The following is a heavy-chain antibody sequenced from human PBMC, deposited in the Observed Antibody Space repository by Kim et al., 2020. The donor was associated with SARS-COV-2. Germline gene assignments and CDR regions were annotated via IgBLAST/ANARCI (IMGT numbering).Heavy chain of an antibody. CDR2: TYYRSKRYN. Sequence: SQTLSLTCAISGDSVSSNSAAWNWIRQSPSRGLEWLGRTYYRSKRYNDYAVSVKSRITINPDTSKNQFSLQLNSVTPEDTAVYYCARTGSYDDILTGYSSDALDIWGQGTMVTVAS. D-gene: IGHD3-9*01. V-gene: IGHV6-1*01. CDR1: GDSVSSNSAA. J-gene: IGHJ3*02. CDR3: ARTGSYDDILTGYSSDALDI.